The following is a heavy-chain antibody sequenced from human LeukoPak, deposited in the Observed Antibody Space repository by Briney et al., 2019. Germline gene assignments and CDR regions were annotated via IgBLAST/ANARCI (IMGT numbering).Heavy chain of an antibody. D-gene: IGHD1-26*01. V-gene: IGHV5-51*01. CDR1: GYSFTNYW. J-gene: IGHJ4*02. CDR2: IYPGDSDT. Sequence: GESLKILCKGSGYSFTNYWIGWVRQLPGEGLEWMGIIYPGDSDTRYSPSFQGQVTISADKSISTAYLKWSSLKASDTAIYYCAAGVGTTTFDYWGQGTLVTVSS. CDR3: AAGVGTTTFDY.